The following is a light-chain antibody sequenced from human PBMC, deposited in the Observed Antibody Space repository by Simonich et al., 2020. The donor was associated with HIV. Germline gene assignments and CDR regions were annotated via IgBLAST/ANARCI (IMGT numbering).Light chain of an antibody. CDR1: QIVTTH. CDR2: GAS. Sequence: EIVMTQSPATLSVSPGERATLSCRASQIVTTHLAWYQQKPGQVPRLLNYGASTRATGIPARVSGSGSGTEFTLTISSMQSEDFALYYCQQYNNWPRTFGQGTKVEIK. CDR3: QQYNNWPRT. J-gene: IGKJ1*01. V-gene: IGKV3-15*01.